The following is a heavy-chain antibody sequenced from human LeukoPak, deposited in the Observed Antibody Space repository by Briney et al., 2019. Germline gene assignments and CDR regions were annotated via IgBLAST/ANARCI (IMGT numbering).Heavy chain of an antibody. J-gene: IGHJ5*02. D-gene: IGHD3-22*01. CDR1: GGSFSGYY. CDR2: INHSGST. CDR3: ARQDSTDYYDSSDGWFDP. Sequence: SETLSLTCAVYGGSFSGYYWSWIRQPPGKGLEWIGEINHSGSTNYNPSLKSRVTISVDTSKNQFSLKLSSVTAADTAVYYCARQDSTDYYDSSDGWFDPWGQGTLVTVSS. V-gene: IGHV4-34*01.